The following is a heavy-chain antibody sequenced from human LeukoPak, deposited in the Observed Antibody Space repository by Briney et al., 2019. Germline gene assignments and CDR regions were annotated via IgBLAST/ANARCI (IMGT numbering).Heavy chain of an antibody. CDR2: INHSGST. Sequence: SETLSLTCAVYGGSFSGYYWSWIRQHPGKGLEWIGEINHSGSTNYNPSLKSQVTISVDTSKNQFSLKLSSVTAADTAVYYCARGPYCSGGSCYFGSPYYYYYGMDVWGKGTTVTVSS. D-gene: IGHD2-15*01. J-gene: IGHJ6*04. CDR1: GGSFSGYY. CDR3: ARGPYCSGGSCYFGSPYYYYYGMDV. V-gene: IGHV4-34*01.